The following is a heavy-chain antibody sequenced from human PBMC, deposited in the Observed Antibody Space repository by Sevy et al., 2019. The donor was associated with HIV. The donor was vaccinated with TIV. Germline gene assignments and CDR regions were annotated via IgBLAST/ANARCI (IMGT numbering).Heavy chain of an antibody. J-gene: IGHJ3*02. CDR2: IWYDGSNK. D-gene: IGHD6-13*01. CDR1: GLTFSSYG. Sequence: GGSLRLSCAASGLTFSSYGMHWVRQAPGKGLEWVAVIWYDGSNKYYADSVKGRFTISRDNSKNTLYLQMNSLRAEDTAVYYCARDLSFGYSSSWDAFDIWGQGTMVTVSS. V-gene: IGHV3-33*01. CDR3: ARDLSFGYSSSWDAFDI.